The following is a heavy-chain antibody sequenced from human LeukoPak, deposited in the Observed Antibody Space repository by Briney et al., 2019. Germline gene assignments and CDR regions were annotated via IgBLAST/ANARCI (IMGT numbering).Heavy chain of an antibody. V-gene: IGHV3-30-3*01. CDR1: GFSLSNFQ. CDR2: ISLDGSTE. Sequence: PGRSLRLSCVASGFSLSNFQMYWVRQAPGKGLEWVSIISLDGSTEFCADSVKGRFTISRDTASNTMHLEMNNLRIEDTAVYYCMRDYMGWFDPWGQGSLVTVSS. D-gene: IGHD3-10*01. J-gene: IGHJ5*02. CDR3: MRDYMGWFDP.